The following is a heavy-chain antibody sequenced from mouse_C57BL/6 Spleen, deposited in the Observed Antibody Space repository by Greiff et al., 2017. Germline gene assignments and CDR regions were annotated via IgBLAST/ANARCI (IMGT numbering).Heavy chain of an antibody. J-gene: IGHJ1*03. CDR2: IRNKANGYTT. V-gene: IGHV7-3*01. D-gene: IGHD1-1*01. CDR3: ARYRTTVVATNIDV. Sequence: EVKVVESGGGLVQPGGSLSLSCAASGFTFTDYYMSWVRQPPGKALEWFGFIRNKANGYTTEYSASVKGRFTISRDNYQSILYLQMNALRAEDSATYYCARYRTTVVATNIDVWGTGTTVTVSS. CDR1: GFTFTDYY.